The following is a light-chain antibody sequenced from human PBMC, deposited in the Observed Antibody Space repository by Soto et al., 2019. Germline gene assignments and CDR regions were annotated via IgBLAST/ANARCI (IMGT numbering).Light chain of an antibody. Sequence: QSVLSQPPSASGSPGQSVTISCSGTSSDVGAYDYVSWYQQYPGKAPKLLIFEVTRRPSGVPDRFSGSRSGNTASLTVSGLQAEDEADYHCSAFSASNTLLFGGGTKLTVL. V-gene: IGLV2-8*01. CDR3: SAFSASNTLL. CDR2: EVT. CDR1: SSDVGAYDY. J-gene: IGLJ2*01.